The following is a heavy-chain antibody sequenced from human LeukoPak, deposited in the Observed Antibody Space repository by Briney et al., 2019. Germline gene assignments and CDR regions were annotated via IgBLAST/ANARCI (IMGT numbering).Heavy chain of an antibody. CDR1: GGSISSPNW. D-gene: IGHD3-10*01. CDR2: IYHSGMT. Sequence: SETLSLTCAVSGGSISSPNWWSWVRQPPGKGLEWIGEIYHSGMTNYKTSLKSRVTISVDTSKNQFSLRLSSVTAADTAVYYCARQWYGYYYMDVWGKGTTVTISS. V-gene: IGHV4-4*02. CDR3: ARQWYGYYYMDV. J-gene: IGHJ6*03.